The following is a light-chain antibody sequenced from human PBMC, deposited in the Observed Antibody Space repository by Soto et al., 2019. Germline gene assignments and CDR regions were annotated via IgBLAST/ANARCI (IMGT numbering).Light chain of an antibody. Sequence: QSVLTQPPSASGSPGQSVTISCTGTSSDVGGSNYVSWYQQHPGKAPKVMIYEVNKRPSGVPDRFSGSKSGNTASLTVSGLQAEDEADYYCSSYAGSNNYVFGTGTKVTVL. CDR3: SSYAGSNNYV. CDR2: EVN. CDR1: SSDVGGSNY. V-gene: IGLV2-8*01. J-gene: IGLJ1*01.